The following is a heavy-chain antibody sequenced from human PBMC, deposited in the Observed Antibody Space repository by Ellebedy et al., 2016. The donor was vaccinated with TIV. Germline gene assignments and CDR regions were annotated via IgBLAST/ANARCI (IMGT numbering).Heavy chain of an antibody. CDR2: INQDGSDT. CDR1: GFTFNSYW. J-gene: IGHJ3*02. Sequence: GEPLKISCAASGFTFNSYWMTWVRQAPGKGLEWVANINQDGSDTYYVDSLRGRFTISRDNAKNSLYLLMNSLRGEDTAVYYCATDGSYGDYRSPTHAFVMWGQGTLVTVSS. CDR3: ATDGSYGDYRSPTHAFVM. V-gene: IGHV3-7*01. D-gene: IGHD4-17*01.